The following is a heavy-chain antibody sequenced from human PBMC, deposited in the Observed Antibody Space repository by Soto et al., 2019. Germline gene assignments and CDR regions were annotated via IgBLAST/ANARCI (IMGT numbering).Heavy chain of an antibody. V-gene: IGHV3-30-3*01. CDR3: ARELQELLWFGEPQRDRRFYYYYYGMDV. D-gene: IGHD3-10*01. Sequence: GGSLRLSCAASGFTFSSYAMHWVRQAPGKGLEWVAVISYDGSNKYYADSVKGRFTISRDNSKNTLYLQMNSLRAEDTAVYYCARELQELLWFGEPQRDRRFYYYYYGMDVWGQGTTVTVSS. J-gene: IGHJ6*02. CDR1: GFTFSSYA. CDR2: ISYDGSNK.